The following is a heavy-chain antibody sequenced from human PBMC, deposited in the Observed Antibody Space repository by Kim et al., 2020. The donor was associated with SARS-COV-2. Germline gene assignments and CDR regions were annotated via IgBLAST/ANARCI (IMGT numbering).Heavy chain of an antibody. CDR3: ARPLSGAARSRDYYYGMDV. D-gene: IGHD6-6*01. J-gene: IGHJ6*02. CDR1: GYRFTSYW. CDR2: IYPGDSDT. Sequence: GESLKISCKGSGYRFTSYWIGWVRQMPGKGLELMGIIYPGDSDTRYSPSFQGQVTISADKSISTAYLQWSSLKASDTAMYYCARPLSGAARSRDYYYGMDVWGQGTPVTVSS. V-gene: IGHV5-51*01.